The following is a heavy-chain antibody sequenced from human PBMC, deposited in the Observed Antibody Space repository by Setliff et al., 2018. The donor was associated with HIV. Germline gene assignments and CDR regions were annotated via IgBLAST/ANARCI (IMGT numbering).Heavy chain of an antibody. J-gene: IGHJ4*02. D-gene: IGHD6-19*01. CDR3: ARDSEPGTRVAGTAGLDY. CDR1: GFTVSNDY. Sequence: GGSLRLSCAASGFTVSNDYMSWVRQAPGRGLEWVSVIHSGGSTYYTDSVKGRFIISRDNSKNTLYLQMNSLRPEDTALYYCARDSEPGTRVAGTAGLDYWGQGSLVTVSS. CDR2: IHSGGST. V-gene: IGHV3-66*01.